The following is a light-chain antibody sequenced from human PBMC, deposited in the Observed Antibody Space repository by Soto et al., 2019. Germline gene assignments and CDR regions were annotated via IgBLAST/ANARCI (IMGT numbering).Light chain of an antibody. CDR2: DVS. CDR3: ASYTTSSTYG. CDR1: SSDVGAFNY. V-gene: IGLV2-14*03. J-gene: IGLJ1*01. Sequence: QSVLPQPASVSGSPGQSIAISCTGTSSDVGAFNYVSWYQQHPGKAPKFMIFDVSSRPSGVSDRFSGSKSGNTASLTISGLQTEDEADYYCASYTTSSTYGFGTGTKVTVL.